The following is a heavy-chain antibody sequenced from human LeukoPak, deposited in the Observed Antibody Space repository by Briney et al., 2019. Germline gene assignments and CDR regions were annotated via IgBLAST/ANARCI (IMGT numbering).Heavy chain of an antibody. CDR2: ISSSGSTI. J-gene: IGHJ4*02. CDR3: ASVTAVAGPIDY. D-gene: IGHD6-19*01. Sequence: GGSLRLSCAVSGFTFSDYYMSWIRQAPGKGLEWVSYISSSGSTIYYADSVKGRFTISRDNAKNSLYLQMNSLRAEDTAVYYCASVTAVAGPIDYWGQGTLVTVSS. V-gene: IGHV3-11*01. CDR1: GFTFSDYY.